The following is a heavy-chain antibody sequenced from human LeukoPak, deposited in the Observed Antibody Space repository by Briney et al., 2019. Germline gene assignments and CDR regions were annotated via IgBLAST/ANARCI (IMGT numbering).Heavy chain of an antibody. V-gene: IGHV1-69*04. CDR1: GGTFSSYA. Sequence: ASVKVSCKASGGTFSSYAISWVRQAPGQGLEWMGRIIPIFGIANYAQKFQGRVTITADKSTSTAYMELSSLRSEDTAVYYCARGGSLGNYFDYLGQGTLVTVSS. J-gene: IGHJ4*02. CDR3: ARGGSLGNYFDY. CDR2: IIPIFGIA. D-gene: IGHD1-26*01.